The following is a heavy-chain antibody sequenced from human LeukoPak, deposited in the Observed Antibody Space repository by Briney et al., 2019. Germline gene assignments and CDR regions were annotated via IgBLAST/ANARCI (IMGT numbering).Heavy chain of an antibody. J-gene: IGHJ4*02. CDR1: GYTLTELS. CDR3: ATSRGYSGYEGY. V-gene: IGHV1-24*01. D-gene: IGHD5-12*01. Sequence: EASVKVSCKVSGYTLTELSMHWVRQAPGKGLEWKGGFDPEDGETIYAQKFQGRVTMTEDTSTDTAYMELSSLRSEDTAVYYCATSRGYSGYEGYWGQGTLVTVSS. CDR2: FDPEDGET.